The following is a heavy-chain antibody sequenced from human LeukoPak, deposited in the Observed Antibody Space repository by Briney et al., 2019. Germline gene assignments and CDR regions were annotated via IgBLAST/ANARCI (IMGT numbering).Heavy chain of an antibody. D-gene: IGHD4-17*01. CDR2: ISVNNGNT. CDR3: AREGATTGVDY. Sequence: ASVKVSCKASGYTFAHYGISWVRQAPGQGLEWMGWISVNNGNTKYAQRIQGRATLTTDTSTSTAYMELRSLRTDDTAVYYCAREGATTGVDYWGQGTLVTVSS. CDR1: GYTFAHYG. V-gene: IGHV1-18*01. J-gene: IGHJ4*02.